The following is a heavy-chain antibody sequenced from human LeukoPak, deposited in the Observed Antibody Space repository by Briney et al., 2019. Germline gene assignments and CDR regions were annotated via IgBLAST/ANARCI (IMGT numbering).Heavy chain of an antibody. V-gene: IGHV3-23*01. J-gene: IGHJ5*02. CDR3: APSLWSGYVNWFDP. Sequence: GGSLRLSCAASGFTFSSYAMSWVRQAPGKGLEWVSAISGSGGSTYYADSVKGRFTISRDNSKNTLYLQMNSLRAEDTAVYYCAPSLWSGYVNWFDPWGQGTLVTVSS. CDR1: GFTFSSYA. CDR2: ISGSGGST. D-gene: IGHD3-3*01.